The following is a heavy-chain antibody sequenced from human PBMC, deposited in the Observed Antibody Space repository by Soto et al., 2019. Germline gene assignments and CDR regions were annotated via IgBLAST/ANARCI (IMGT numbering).Heavy chain of an antibody. J-gene: IGHJ4*02. D-gene: IGHD3-3*01. CDR2: IYWDDDK. V-gene: IGHV2-5*02. CDR3: AHRVLRTVFGLVTTTAIYFDF. CDR1: GFSLTTSGVG. Sequence: QITLNESGPTVVRPTVTLTLTCRFSGFSLTTSGVGVGWVRQSPGKAPEWLALIYWDDDKRYSESLKSRLTITKDTSKNQVVLTVANLDPTDTATYYCAHRVLRTVFGLVTTTAIYFDFWGQGTPVAVSS.